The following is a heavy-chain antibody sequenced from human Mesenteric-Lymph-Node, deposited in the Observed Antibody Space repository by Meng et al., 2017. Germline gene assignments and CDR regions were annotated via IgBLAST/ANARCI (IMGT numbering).Heavy chain of an antibody. CDR2: INHSGST. CDR3: ARGFLSFVRVFDY. Sequence: PQLPWGAGLLMPSATLSLPCLVYGWAFRGYYWSWIRQPPGKGLEWIGEINHSGSTNYNPSLKSRVTISVDTSKNQFSLKLSSVTAADTAVYYCARGFLSFVRVFDYWGQGTLVTVSS. D-gene: IGHD2/OR15-2a*01. V-gene: IGHV4-34*01. J-gene: IGHJ4*02. CDR1: GWAFRGYY.